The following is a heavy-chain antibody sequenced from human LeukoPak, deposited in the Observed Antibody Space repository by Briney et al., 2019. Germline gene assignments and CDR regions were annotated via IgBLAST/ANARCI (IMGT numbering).Heavy chain of an antibody. D-gene: IGHD4-23*01. CDR2: IGHTGSVT. Sequence: GGSLRLSCTGSGFTFGSYSMNWVRHAPGKGLEWVSYIGHTGSVTDYADSVKGRFTVSRDNAKNSLYLQMNSLRAEDTAVYYCARGLIRDYGVKADAFDIWGQGTMVTVSS. CDR1: GFTFGSYS. J-gene: IGHJ3*02. CDR3: ARGLIRDYGVKADAFDI. V-gene: IGHV3-48*04.